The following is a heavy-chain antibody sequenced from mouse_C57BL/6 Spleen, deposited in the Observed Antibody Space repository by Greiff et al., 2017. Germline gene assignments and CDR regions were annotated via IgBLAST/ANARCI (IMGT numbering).Heavy chain of an antibody. CDR3: ARRRRSWYFDV. CDR1: GYTFTSYW. J-gene: IGHJ1*03. CDR2: IDPSASYT. V-gene: IGHV1-50*01. Sequence: VQLQQPGAELVKPGASVKLSCKASGYTFTSYWMQWVKQRPGQGLEWIGEIDPSASYTNYNQKFKGKATLTVDTSSSTAYMQLSSLTSEDSAVYYCARRRRSWYFDVWGTGTTGTVSS.